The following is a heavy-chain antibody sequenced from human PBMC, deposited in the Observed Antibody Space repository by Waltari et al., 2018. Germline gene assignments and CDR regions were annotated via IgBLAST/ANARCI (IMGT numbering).Heavy chain of an antibody. Sequence: LHLQQSGPGLVQPSETLSLTCTFPGGSISSSRSYRAWIRQPTGKGLEWIGSIHYSGSTYYNPSLKSRVTISVDTSKNQFSLKLSSVTAADTAVYYCARHPLTLFDYWGQGTLVTVSS. J-gene: IGHJ4*02. V-gene: IGHV4-39*01. CDR1: GGSISSSRSY. CDR3: ARHPLTLFDY. CDR2: IHYSGST.